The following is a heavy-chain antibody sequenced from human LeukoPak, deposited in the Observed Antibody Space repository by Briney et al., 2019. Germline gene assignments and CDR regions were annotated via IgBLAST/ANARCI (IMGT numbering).Heavy chain of an antibody. CDR3: ARGQGATVPQVGKNWFDP. CDR1: IDSFSNYH. V-gene: IGHV4-34*01. CDR2: VNESGGS. Sequence: SETLSLTCAVYIDSFSNYHWNWIRQTPAKGIEWIGEVNESGGSNISPSLRSRVILSVDTSKNQFSLKLISVTVADTAIYYCARGQGATVPQVGKNWFDPWGQGTRVTVSS. J-gene: IGHJ5*02. D-gene: IGHD1-26*01.